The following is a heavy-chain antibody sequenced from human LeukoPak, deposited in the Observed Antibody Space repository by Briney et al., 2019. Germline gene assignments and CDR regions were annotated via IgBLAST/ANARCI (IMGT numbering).Heavy chain of an antibody. CDR3: ARAAARPAAMRFDP. CDR2: IYYSGST. J-gene: IGHJ5*02. Sequence: PSETLSLTRTVSGGSISSGDYYWRWIRQPPGKGLEWIGYIYYSGSTYYNPSLKSRVTISVDTSKNQFSLKLSSVTAADTAVYYCARAAARPAAMRFDPWGQGTLVTVSS. D-gene: IGHD2-2*01. V-gene: IGHV4-30-4*08. CDR1: GGSISSGDYY.